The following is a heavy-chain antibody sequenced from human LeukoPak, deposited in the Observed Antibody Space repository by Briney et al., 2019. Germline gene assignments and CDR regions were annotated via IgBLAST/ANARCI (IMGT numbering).Heavy chain of an antibody. D-gene: IGHD2-15*01. J-gene: IGHJ4*02. Sequence: PGGSLRLSCAASGFTFSSYEMNWVRQAPGKGLEWVSYISSSGSTIYHADSVKGRFTISRDNAKNSLHLQMNSLRTEDTAVYYCARVLGSDHINGYFDSWGQGTLVTVSS. CDR2: ISSSGSTI. CDR3: ARVLGSDHINGYFDS. V-gene: IGHV3-48*03. CDR1: GFTFSSYE.